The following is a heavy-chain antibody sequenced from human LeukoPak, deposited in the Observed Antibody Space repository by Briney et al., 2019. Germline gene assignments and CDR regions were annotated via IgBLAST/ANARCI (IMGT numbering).Heavy chain of an antibody. D-gene: IGHD2-15*01. CDR2: ISSSGSTI. V-gene: IGHV3-11*01. CDR1: GFTFSDYY. CDR3: AKDRCSGGSCYSKYLDY. J-gene: IGHJ4*02. Sequence: GGSLRLSCAASGFTFSDYYMSWIRQAPGKGLEWVSYISSSGSTIYYADSVKGRFTISRDNAKNSLYLQMNSLRAEDTAVYYCAKDRCSGGSCYSKYLDYWGQGTLVTVSS.